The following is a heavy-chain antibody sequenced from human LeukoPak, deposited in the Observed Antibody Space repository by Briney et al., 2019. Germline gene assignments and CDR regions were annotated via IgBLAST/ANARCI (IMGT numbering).Heavy chain of an antibody. J-gene: IGHJ6*03. CDR1: GFTFSSYG. V-gene: IGHV3-23*01. CDR3: ARATYMDV. Sequence: SGGSLRLSCAASGFTFSSYGMSWVRQAPGKGLEWVSAVSGSGGSTYCADSVKGRFTISRDNSKNTLYLQMNSLRAENTAVYYCARATYMDVWGKGTTVTVSS. CDR2: VSGSGGST.